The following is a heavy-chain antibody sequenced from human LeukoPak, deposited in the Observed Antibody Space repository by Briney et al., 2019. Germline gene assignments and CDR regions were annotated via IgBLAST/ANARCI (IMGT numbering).Heavy chain of an antibody. J-gene: IGHJ4*02. CDR2: LRGNGES. Sequence: GGSLRLSCAASGLSFSTFAMSWVRQGPARGLEWVSSLRGNGESFYAESVKGRFTLSSDSSRNTVYLHLNNLKVEDTAMYYCARASWVSSTDAVRWGQGTLVTVSS. CDR3: ARASWVSSTDAVR. D-gene: IGHD3-16*01. V-gene: IGHV3-23*01. CDR1: GLSFSTFA.